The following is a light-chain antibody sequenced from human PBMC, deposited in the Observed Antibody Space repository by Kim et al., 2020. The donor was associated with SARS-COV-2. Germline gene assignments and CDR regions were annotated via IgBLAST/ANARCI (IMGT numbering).Light chain of an antibody. CDR2: GAS. J-gene: IGKJ2*01. V-gene: IGKV3-15*01. CDR3: QHYDTWPPET. CDR1: QSVTDN. Sequence: EILMTQSPATPSVSPGETATLSCRASQSVTDNLAWYQQKPGQAPRLLIYGASTRATGIPARFSGSGSGTDFTLIISSLQSEDFALYYCQHYDTWPPETFGQGTKLEI.